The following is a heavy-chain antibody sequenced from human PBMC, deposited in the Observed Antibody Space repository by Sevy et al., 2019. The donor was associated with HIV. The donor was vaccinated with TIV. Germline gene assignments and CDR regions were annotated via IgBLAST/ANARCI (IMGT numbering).Heavy chain of an antibody. V-gene: IGHV3-23*01. CDR3: AKNLRGKYLEGYFDY. Sequence: GGSLRLSCTASGFTFNTYAMSWVRRAPGKGLEWVSAIGSGGTTYYVDSVGGRFTISRDNSKTTLYLQMNSLRVDDTAVYYCAKNLRGKYLEGYFDYWGQGILVTVSS. CDR1: GFTFNTYA. CDR2: IGSGGTT. D-gene: IGHD1-20*01. J-gene: IGHJ4*02.